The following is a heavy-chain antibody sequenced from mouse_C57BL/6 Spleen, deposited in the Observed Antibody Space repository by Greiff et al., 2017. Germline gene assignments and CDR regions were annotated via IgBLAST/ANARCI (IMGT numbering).Heavy chain of an antibody. CDR3: ARPFYYYGSSYDAMDY. J-gene: IGHJ4*01. Sequence: EVQLVESGGGLVKPGGSLKLSCAASGFTFSDYGMHWVRQAPEKGLEWVAYISSGSSTIYYADTVKGRFTISRDNAKNTLFLKMTSLRSEDTAMYYCARPFYYYGSSYDAMDYWGQGTSVTVSS. CDR2: ISSGSSTI. V-gene: IGHV5-17*01. CDR1: GFTFSDYG. D-gene: IGHD1-1*01.